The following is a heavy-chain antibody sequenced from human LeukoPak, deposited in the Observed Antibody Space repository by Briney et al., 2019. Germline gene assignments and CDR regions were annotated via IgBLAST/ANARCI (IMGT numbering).Heavy chain of an antibody. V-gene: IGHV5-51*01. CDR3: TRHPLSLVEMATMYFDY. D-gene: IGHD5-24*01. CDR2: IYPGDSDT. Sequence: GESLKLSCQGSGYSFTSYWLGRVRQMPGEGLGWMGIIYPGDSDTRHSPSFQGQVTTSADKSISTAYLRWSSLKASDTAMYYCTRHPLSLVEMATMYFDYWGQGTLVTVSS. J-gene: IGHJ4*02. CDR1: GYSFTSYW.